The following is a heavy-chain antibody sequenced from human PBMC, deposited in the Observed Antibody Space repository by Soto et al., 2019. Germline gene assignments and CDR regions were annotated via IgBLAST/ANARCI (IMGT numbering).Heavy chain of an antibody. V-gene: IGHV1-69*13. CDR3: ARGYGMATIRGDTSPAFDI. CDR2: IIPIFGAA. Sequence: GASVKVSCKASGGTFSSYAISWVRQAPGQGLEWMGGIIPIFGAANYAQKFQGRVTITADESTSTAYMELSSLRSEDTAVYYCARGYGMATIRGDTSPAFDIRGQGTMVTGSS. CDR1: GGTFSSYA. D-gene: IGHD5-12*01. J-gene: IGHJ3*02.